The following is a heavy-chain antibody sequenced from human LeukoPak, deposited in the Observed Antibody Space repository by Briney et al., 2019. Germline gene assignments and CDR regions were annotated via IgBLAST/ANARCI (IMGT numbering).Heavy chain of an antibody. Sequence: PGGSLRLSCAASGFTVSSNYMSWVRQAPGKGLEWVSIIYSGGSTYYADSVKGRFTISRDNSKNTLYLQMNSLRAEDTAVYYCASQTTVTTPLYFQDWARARWSPSPQ. J-gene: IGHJ1*01. D-gene: IGHD4-17*01. CDR3: ASQTTVTTPLYFQD. CDR1: GFTVSSNY. V-gene: IGHV3-53*01. CDR2: IYSGGST.